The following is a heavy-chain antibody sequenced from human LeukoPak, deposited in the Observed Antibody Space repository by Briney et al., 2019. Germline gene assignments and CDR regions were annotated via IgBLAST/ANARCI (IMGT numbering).Heavy chain of an antibody. CDR2: VTANSDNI. J-gene: IGHJ4*02. D-gene: IGHD3-10*01. CDR3: ANLQKGNYIANF. V-gene: IGHV3-23*01. CDR1: GFAFSSYH. Sequence: GGSLRLSCVGSGFAFSSYHLSWVRQIPGKGLEWLSVVTANSDNIYYADSVKGRFTISRDNSKDTLYLQMNGLRAEDSALYYCANLQKGNYIANFWGQGTLVTVSS.